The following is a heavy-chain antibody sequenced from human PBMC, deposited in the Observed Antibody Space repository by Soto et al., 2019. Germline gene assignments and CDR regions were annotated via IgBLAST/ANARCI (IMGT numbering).Heavy chain of an antibody. Sequence: ESGGGVVQPGRSLRLSCAASGFTFSSYGMHWVRQAPGKGLEWVAGIWYDGSNKYYADSVKGRFTISRDNSKNTLYLQMNSLRAEDTAVYYCARDKLFADYYYYYYGMDVWGQGTTVTVSS. CDR2: IWYDGSNK. CDR3: ARDKLFADYYYYYYGMDV. D-gene: IGHD3-3*01. V-gene: IGHV3-33*01. J-gene: IGHJ6*02. CDR1: GFTFSSYG.